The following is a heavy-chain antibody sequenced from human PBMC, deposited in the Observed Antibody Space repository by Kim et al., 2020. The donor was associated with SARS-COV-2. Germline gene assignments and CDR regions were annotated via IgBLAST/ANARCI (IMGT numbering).Heavy chain of an antibody. CDR2: ST. J-gene: IGHJ4*02. CDR3: ARAYGDYYFDY. D-gene: IGHD4-17*01. Sequence: STNSADAVKGQITITRDNSKNTLYLQMNSLRAEDTAVYYCARAYGDYYFDYWGQGTLVTVSS. V-gene: IGHV3-53*01.